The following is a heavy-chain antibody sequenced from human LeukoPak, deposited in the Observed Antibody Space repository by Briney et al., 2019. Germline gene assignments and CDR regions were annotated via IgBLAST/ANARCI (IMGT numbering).Heavy chain of an antibody. CDR3: ARGPPGSGSYLVDY. V-gene: IGHV1-8*01. CDR1: GYTFTSYD. CDR2: MNPNSGNT. D-gene: IGHD3-10*01. J-gene: IGHJ4*02. Sequence: ASVKVSCKASGYTFTSYDINWVRQAAGQGLEWMGWMNPNSGNTGYAQKFQGRVTMTRNTSISTAYMELSSLRSEDTAVYYCARGPPGSGSYLVDYWGQGTQVTVSS.